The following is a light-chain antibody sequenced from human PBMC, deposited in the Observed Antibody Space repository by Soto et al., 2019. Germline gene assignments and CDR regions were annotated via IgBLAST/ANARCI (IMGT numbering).Light chain of an antibody. CDR3: GSYTSSSTLYV. CDR1: SSDVGGYNY. CDR2: DVT. V-gene: IGLV2-14*01. J-gene: IGLJ1*01. Sequence: QSVLTQPASVSGSPGQSITISCTGTSSDVGGYNYVSWYQQHPGRAPKLMIYDVTNRPSGVSNRFSGSKSGNTASLTISGLQAEDEADYHCGSYTSSSTLYVFGTGTKLTVL.